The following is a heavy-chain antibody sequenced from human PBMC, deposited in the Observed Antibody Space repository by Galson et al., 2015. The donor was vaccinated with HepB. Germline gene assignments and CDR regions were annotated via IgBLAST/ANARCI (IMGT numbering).Heavy chain of an antibody. Sequence: SVKVSCKVSGYTLTELSMHWVRQAPGKGLEWMGGFDPEDGETIYAQKFQGRVTMTEDTSTDTAYMELSSLRSEDTAVYYCATLRGYYDSSASVAFDIWGQGTMVTVSS. CDR3: ATLRGYYDSSASVAFDI. V-gene: IGHV1-24*01. CDR2: FDPEDGET. D-gene: IGHD3-22*01. CDR1: GYTLTELS. J-gene: IGHJ3*02.